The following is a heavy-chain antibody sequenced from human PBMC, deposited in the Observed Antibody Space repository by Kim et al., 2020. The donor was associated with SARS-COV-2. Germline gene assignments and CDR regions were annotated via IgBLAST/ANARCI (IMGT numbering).Heavy chain of an antibody. J-gene: IGHJ4*02. V-gene: IGHV4-59*02. CDR2: IQNGGGS. Sequence: SETLSLTCTVSGGSVSTAYWSWTRQPPGKGLEWIGYIQNGGGSDYDPSLKNRVTISADTSKNQLSLTLNSVTAADTAVYYCAKGRAPYFWVQGTLVIVSS. CDR3: AKGRAPYF. CDR1: GGSVSTAY.